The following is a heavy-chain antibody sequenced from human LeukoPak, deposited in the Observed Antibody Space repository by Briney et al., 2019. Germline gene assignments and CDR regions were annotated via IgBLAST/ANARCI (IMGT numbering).Heavy chain of an antibody. V-gene: IGHV3-23*01. D-gene: IGHD3-10*01. CDR3: AKSLGYYYGSGASYYYYGMDV. CDR1: GFTFSSYT. Sequence: GGSLRLSCAASGFTFSSYTMSWVRQAPGKGLEWVSAISGSGGSTYYSDSVKGRFTISRDNSKNTLYLQMNSLRAEDTAVYYCAKSLGYYYGSGASYYYYGMDVWGQGTTVTVSS. CDR2: ISGSGGST. J-gene: IGHJ6*02.